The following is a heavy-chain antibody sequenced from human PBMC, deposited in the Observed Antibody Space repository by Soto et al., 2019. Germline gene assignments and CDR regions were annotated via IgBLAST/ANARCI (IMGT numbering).Heavy chain of an antibody. V-gene: IGHV4-31*03. D-gene: IGHD2-2*01. J-gene: IGHJ6*02. CDR3: ARADCSSTRCSNGMDV. CDR2: IYYSGST. CDR1: GGSISSGGYY. Sequence: SETLSLTCTVSGGSISSGGYYCSWIRQHPGKGLEWIGYIYYSGSTYYNQSLKSRVTISVDTSKNQFSLKLISVTAAVTAVYYCARADCSSTRCSNGMDVWGQGTTVTVSS.